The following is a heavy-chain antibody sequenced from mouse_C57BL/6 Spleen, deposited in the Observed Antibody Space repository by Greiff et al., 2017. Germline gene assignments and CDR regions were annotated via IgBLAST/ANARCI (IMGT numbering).Heavy chain of an antibody. CDR3: TTFYYDYPNPWFAY. CDR2: IDPEDGDT. D-gene: IGHD2-4*01. Sequence: VQLKESGAELVRPGASVKLSCTASGFNIKDYYMHWVKQRPEQGLEWIGRIDPEDGDTEYAPKFQGKATMTADTSSNTAYLQLSSLTSEDTAVYYCTTFYYDYPNPWFAYWGQGTLVTVSA. CDR1: GFNIKDYY. V-gene: IGHV14-1*01. J-gene: IGHJ3*01.